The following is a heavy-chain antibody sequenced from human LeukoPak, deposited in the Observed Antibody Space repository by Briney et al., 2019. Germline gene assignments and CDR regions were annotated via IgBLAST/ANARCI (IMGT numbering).Heavy chain of an antibody. CDR3: ARDRGGSRYTDAFDI. Sequence: PGGSLRLSCAASGFTVSSNYMSWVRQAPGKGLEWVSVIYSGGSTYYADSVKGRFTISRDNSKNTLYLQMNSLRAEDTAVYYCARDRGGSRYTDAFDIWGQGTMVTVSS. CDR2: IYSGGST. D-gene: IGHD6-13*01. CDR1: GFTVSSNY. J-gene: IGHJ3*02. V-gene: IGHV3-66*01.